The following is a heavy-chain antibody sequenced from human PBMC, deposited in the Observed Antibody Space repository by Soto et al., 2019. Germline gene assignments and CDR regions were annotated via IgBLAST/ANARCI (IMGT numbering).Heavy chain of an antibody. V-gene: IGHV3-11*01. CDR2: ISSSGSTI. J-gene: IGHJ6*02. CDR1: GFTFSDYY. CDR3: ASPTVTPHYGMDV. Sequence: QVQLVESGGGLVKPGGSLRLSCAASGFTFSDYYMSWIRQAPGKGLEWVSYISSSGSTIYYAASVKGRCTISRDNDKNSLYLQMNSLRAEDTAVYYCASPTVTPHYGMDVLGQGTTVTVSS. D-gene: IGHD4-17*01.